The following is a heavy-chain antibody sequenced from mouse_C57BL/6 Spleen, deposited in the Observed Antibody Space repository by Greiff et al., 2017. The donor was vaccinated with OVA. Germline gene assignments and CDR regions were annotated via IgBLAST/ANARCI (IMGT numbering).Heavy chain of an antibody. J-gene: IGHJ4*01. CDR3: AMPHAMDY. V-gene: IGHV1-53*01. CDR1: GYTFTSYW. CDR2: INPSNGGT. Sequence: QVHVKQPGTELVKPGASVKLSCKASGYTFTSYWMHWVKQRPGQGLEWIGNINPSNGGTNYNEKLTSKATLTVDKAYSTAYMQLSSLTSNDSAVYYCAMPHAMDYWGQGTSVTVSS.